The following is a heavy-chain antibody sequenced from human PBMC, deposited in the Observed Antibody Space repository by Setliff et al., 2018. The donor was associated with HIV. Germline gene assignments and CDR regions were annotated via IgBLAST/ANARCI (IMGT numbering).Heavy chain of an antibody. CDR2: IHYSGSN. D-gene: IGHD3-10*01. CDR1: GYFISSGHY. J-gene: IGHJ3*02. Sequence: SETLSLTCGVSGYFISSGHYWSWIRQSPGKGLQWIGTIHYSGSNVYSPSFKSRVSMSIDTSNDQFSLKLRSVTAADRAVYYCARLDDSGSYYENAFDIWGQGTTVTVSS. V-gene: IGHV4-38-2*01. CDR3: ARLDDSGSYYENAFDI.